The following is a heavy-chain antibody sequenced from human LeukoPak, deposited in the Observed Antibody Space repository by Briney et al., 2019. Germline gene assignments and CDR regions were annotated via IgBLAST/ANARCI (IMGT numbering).Heavy chain of an antibody. J-gene: IGHJ4*02. Sequence: PSETLSLTSAVYGGSFSGYYWTWIRQTPGKGLEWIGEINHSGNSNYNPSLQSRVTISLDTSKNQFSLKLTSLTAADTAVYYCARGLSDVYWGQGTLVTVSS. CDR1: GGSFSGYY. V-gene: IGHV4-34*01. CDR3: ARGLSDVY. CDR2: INHSGNS.